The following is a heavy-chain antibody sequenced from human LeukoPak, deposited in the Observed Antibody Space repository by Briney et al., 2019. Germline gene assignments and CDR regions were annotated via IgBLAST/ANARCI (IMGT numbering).Heavy chain of an antibody. Sequence: GGSLRLSCATSGFTFRTSGVHWVRQAPGKGLEWVALMSSDGIKTYYADSVKGRFTVSRDSSKDILYLQMNSLRADDTATYYCAKDHAGSGRAFEYWGQGTLVTVSS. CDR1: GFTFRTSG. J-gene: IGHJ4*02. V-gene: IGHV3-30*04. CDR2: MSSDGIKT. D-gene: IGHD3-10*01. CDR3: AKDHAGSGRAFEY.